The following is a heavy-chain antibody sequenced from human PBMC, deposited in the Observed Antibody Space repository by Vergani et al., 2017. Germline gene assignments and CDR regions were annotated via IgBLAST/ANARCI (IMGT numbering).Heavy chain of an antibody. V-gene: IGHV4-39*01. Sequence: QLQLQESGPGLVKPSETLSLTCTVSGGSISSSNYYWGWIRQPPGKGLEGIGTICYSGSTYYNPSLNIRVTISVDTAKNQFSLQLSSVTADDTAVYYCASPLKYRGYYYYMAVWGKGTTLTAFS. D-gene: IGHD5-18*01. CDR2: ICYSGST. CDR1: GGSISSSNYY. J-gene: IGHJ6*03. CDR3: ASPLKYRGYYYYMAV.